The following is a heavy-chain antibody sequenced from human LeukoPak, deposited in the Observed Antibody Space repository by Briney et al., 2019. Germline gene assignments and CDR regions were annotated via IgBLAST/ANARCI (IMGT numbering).Heavy chain of an antibody. V-gene: IGHV4-61*02. J-gene: IGHJ4*02. CDR2: IYLSDNT. D-gene: IGHD3-16*01. CDR1: GGSISSGSYY. CDR3: ARGSYGYIDQ. Sequence: SETLSLTCSVSGGSISSGSYYWMWIRQPAGKGLEWIGRIYLSDNTNYNSPSLRSRVTMSPDTSMNRFSLKLSSVTAADTAVYYCARGSYGYIDQWGQGLLVTVSS.